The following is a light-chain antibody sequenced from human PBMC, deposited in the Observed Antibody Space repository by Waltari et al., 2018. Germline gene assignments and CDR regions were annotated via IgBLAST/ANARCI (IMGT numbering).Light chain of an antibody. CDR1: QDISNS. V-gene: IGKV1D-16*01. J-gene: IGKJ3*01. CDR3: QQYSNYPPT. CDR2: DAS. Sequence: DIQVTQSPSSLSASVGDRVIITWRASQDISNSSAWYQQKPEKAPKSLIADASRVQSGVPSRFNGSGAGTDFTLTISSLEPEDFAAYYCQQYSNYPPTFGPGTKVEVK.